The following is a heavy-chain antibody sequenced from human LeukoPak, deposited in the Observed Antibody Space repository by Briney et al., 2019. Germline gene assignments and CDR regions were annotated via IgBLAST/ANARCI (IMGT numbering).Heavy chain of an antibody. CDR3: ARQVGQQLVAFDI. Sequence: EASVKVSCKASGYTFTGYYMHWVRQAPGQGLEWMGWISAYNGNTNYAQKLQGRVTMTTDTSTSTAYMELRSLRSDDTAVYYCARQVGQQLVAFDIWGQGTMVTVSS. D-gene: IGHD6-13*01. CDR1: GYTFTGYY. J-gene: IGHJ3*02. CDR2: ISAYNGNT. V-gene: IGHV1-18*04.